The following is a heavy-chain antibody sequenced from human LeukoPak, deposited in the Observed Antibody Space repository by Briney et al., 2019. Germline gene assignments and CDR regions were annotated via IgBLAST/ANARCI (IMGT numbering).Heavy chain of an antibody. Sequence: PGGSLRLSCAASGFTFSSYAMSWVPQAPGKGLEWVSALSGSGGSTYYADSVKGRFPISRDNSKNTLYLQMNSLRAEDTAVYYCEKNTGYEILTGWIDYWGQGTLVTVSS. D-gene: IGHD3-9*01. V-gene: IGHV3-23*01. CDR2: LSGSGGST. CDR1: GFTFSSYA. J-gene: IGHJ4*02. CDR3: EKNTGYEILTGWIDY.